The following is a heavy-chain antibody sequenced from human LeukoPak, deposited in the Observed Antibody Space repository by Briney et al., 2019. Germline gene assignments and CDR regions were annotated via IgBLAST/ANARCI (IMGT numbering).Heavy chain of an antibody. CDR3: ARGLVRGVIGWFDP. J-gene: IGHJ5*02. V-gene: IGHV1-3*01. Sequence: ASVKVSCKASGYTFTSYAMHWVRQAPGQRLEWMGWINAGNGNTKYSQKFQGRVTITRDTSASTAYMELSSLRSEDTAVYYCARGLVRGVIGWFDPWGQGTLVTVSS. CDR1: GYTFTSYA. D-gene: IGHD3-10*01. CDR2: INAGNGNT.